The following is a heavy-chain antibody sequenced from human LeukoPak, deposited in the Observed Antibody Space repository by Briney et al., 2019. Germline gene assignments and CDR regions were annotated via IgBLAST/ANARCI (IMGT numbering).Heavy chain of an antibody. CDR1: GGTFSSYA. Sequence: ASVKVSCKASGGTFSSYAISWVRQATGQGLEWMGWMNPNSGNTGYAQKFQGRVTMTRNTSISTAYMELSSPRSEDTAVYYCARRPYSSSWYFNYYYYYMDVWGKGTTVTVSS. J-gene: IGHJ6*03. D-gene: IGHD6-13*01. CDR2: MNPNSGNT. CDR3: ARRPYSSSWYFNYYYYYMDV. V-gene: IGHV1-8*02.